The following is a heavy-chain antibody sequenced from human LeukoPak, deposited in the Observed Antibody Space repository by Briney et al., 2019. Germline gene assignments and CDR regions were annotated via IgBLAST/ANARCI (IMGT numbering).Heavy chain of an antibody. Sequence: SETLSLTCAVYGGSFSGYYWSWIRQPPGKGLEWIGEINHSGSTNYNPSLKSRVTISVDTSKNQFSLRLSSVTAADTAVYYCASRPYYFDYGMDVWGQGTTVTVSS. V-gene: IGHV4-34*01. CDR1: GGSFSGYY. J-gene: IGHJ6*02. CDR3: ASRPYYFDYGMDV. CDR2: INHSGST.